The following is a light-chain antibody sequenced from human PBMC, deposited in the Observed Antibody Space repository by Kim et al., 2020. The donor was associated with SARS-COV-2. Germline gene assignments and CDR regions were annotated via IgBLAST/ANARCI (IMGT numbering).Light chain of an antibody. CDR2: GAS. J-gene: IGKJ2*01. CDR3: QQYNNWPYT. V-gene: IGKV3-15*01. Sequence: SVSPGERATLSCRASQSVSSNLAWYQQKPGQAPRLLIYGASTRATGIPARFSGSGSGTEFTLTISSLQSEDFAVYYCQQYNNWPYTFGQWTKLEIK. CDR1: QSVSSN.